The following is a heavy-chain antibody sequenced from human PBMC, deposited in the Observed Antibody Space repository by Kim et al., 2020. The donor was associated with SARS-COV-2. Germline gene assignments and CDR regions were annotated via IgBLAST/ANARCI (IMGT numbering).Heavy chain of an antibody. CDR2: IKQDGSDK. CDR1: GFTFSSYW. D-gene: IGHD3-9*01. CDR3: ARDVAGYFDWLLYFDY. J-gene: IGHJ4*02. Sequence: GGSLRLSCAASGFTFSSYWMSWVRQAPGKGLEWVANIKQDGSDKYYVDSVKGRFTISRDNAKNSLYLQMNSLRAEDTAVYYCARDVAGYFDWLLYFDYWGQGTLVTVSS. V-gene: IGHV3-7*01.